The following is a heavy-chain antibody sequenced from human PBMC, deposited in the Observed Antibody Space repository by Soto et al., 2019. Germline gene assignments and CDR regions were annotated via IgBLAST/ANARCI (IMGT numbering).Heavy chain of an antibody. Sequence: GGSLRISCAASGFTFSSYGIHWVSKAPSKGLERVAVKWYDRSNKNYVDTVKSRFTISRDNSRNTLFLQMNSLRVEDTAVYYCARGDTSGWGTYFYYFMDVWGKGTTVTVSS. CDR1: GFTFSSYG. V-gene: IGHV3-33*01. CDR3: ARGDTSGWGTYFYYFMDV. J-gene: IGHJ6*03. D-gene: IGHD6-19*01. CDR2: KWYDRSNK.